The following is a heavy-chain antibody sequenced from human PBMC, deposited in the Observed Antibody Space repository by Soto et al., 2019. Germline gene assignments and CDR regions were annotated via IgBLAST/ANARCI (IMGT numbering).Heavy chain of an antibody. J-gene: IGHJ1*01. CDR1: GFSFNTRGVG. CDR2: TYWDADR. Sequence: QITLKESGPTLVKPTQTLALNCTFSGFSFNTRGVGVAWIRQPPGKALEWLAVTYWDADRRYRPSLTDRLTITKDISTNQVVLTMTNMDPVDTGIYYCAHLVPGPLSFAYWGQGALVNVSS. D-gene: IGHD6-19*01. CDR3: AHLVPGPLSFAY. V-gene: IGHV2-5*02.